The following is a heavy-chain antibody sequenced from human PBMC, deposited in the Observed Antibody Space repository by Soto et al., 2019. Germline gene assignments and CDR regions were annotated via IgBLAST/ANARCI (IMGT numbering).Heavy chain of an antibody. CDR2: VKSRNDGGTT. Sequence: GGSLRLSCAASGFTFSNAWMSWVRQAPGKGLEWIGRVKSRNDGGTTAYAAPVKGRFTISRDDSKKMLFLHLNSLKTEDTALYYCTSIPRDYGDYDFWGQGTQVTVSS. J-gene: IGHJ4*02. V-gene: IGHV3-15*01. CDR3: TSIPRDYGDYDF. CDR1: GFTFSNAW. D-gene: IGHD4-17*01.